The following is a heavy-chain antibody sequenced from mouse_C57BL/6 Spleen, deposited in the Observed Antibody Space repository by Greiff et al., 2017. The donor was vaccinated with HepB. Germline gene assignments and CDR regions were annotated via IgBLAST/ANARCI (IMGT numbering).Heavy chain of an antibody. CDR1: GYSITSGYY. V-gene: IGHV3-6*01. CDR2: ISYDGSN. CDR3: ARGGNGNRFAY. J-gene: IGHJ3*01. D-gene: IGHD2-1*01. Sequence: EVQLVESGPGLVKPSQSLSLTCSVTGYSITSGYYWNWIRQFPGNKLEWMGYISYDGSNNYNPSLKNRISITRDTSKNQFFLKLNSVTTEDTATYYCARGGNGNRFAYWGQGTLVTVSA.